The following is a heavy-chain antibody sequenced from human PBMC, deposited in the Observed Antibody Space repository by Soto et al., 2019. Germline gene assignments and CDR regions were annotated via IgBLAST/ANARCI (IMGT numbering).Heavy chain of an antibody. V-gene: IGHV4-59*08. CDR2: IYYSGST. CDR3: ARQWANYDAFDI. Sequence: SETLSLTCTVSGGSISSYYWSWIRQPPGKGLEWIGYIYYSGSTNYNPSLKSRVTISVDTSKNQFSLKLSSVTAADTAVYYCARQWANYDAFDIWGQGTMVTVSS. CDR1: GGSISSYY. J-gene: IGHJ3*02. D-gene: IGHD1-1*01.